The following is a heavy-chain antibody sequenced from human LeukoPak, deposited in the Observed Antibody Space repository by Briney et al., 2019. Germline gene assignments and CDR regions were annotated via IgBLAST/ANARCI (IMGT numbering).Heavy chain of an antibody. CDR3: VRATMVRGVIISPDFFDY. Sequence: SETLSLTCAAYGGSFSGYYWSWIRQPPGKGLEWIGEINHSGSTNYNPSLKSRVTISVDTSKNQFSLKLSSVTAADTAVYYCVRATMVRGVIISPDFFDYWGQGTLVTVSS. D-gene: IGHD3-10*01. CDR1: GGSFSGYY. J-gene: IGHJ4*02. V-gene: IGHV4-34*01. CDR2: INHSGST.